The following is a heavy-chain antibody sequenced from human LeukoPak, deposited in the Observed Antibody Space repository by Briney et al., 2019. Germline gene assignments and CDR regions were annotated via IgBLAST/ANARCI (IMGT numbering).Heavy chain of an antibody. J-gene: IGHJ4*02. D-gene: IGHD6-13*01. CDR2: IYTSGST. CDR1: GGSISSYY. Sequence: SETLSLTCTVSGGSISSYYWSWIRQPAGKGLEWIGRIYTSGSTNYNPSLKSRVTMSVDTSKNQFSLKLSSVTAADTAVYYCARVAASSWYGEDHFDYWGQGTLVTVSS. V-gene: IGHV4-4*07. CDR3: ARVAASSWYGEDHFDY.